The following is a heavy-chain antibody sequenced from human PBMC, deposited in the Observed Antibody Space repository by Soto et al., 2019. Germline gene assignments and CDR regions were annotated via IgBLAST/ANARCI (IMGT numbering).Heavy chain of an antibody. CDR1: GFTFSSYG. J-gene: IGHJ5*02. CDR2: ISYGGSNK. D-gene: IGHD2-2*01. V-gene: IGHV3-30*18. CDR3: AKDNCISTSCYRLYNWFDP. Sequence: QPGGSLRLSCAASGFTFSSYGMHWVRQAPGKGLEWVAVISYGGSNKYYADSVKGRFTISRDNSKNTLYLQMNNLRAEDTAVYYCAKDNCISTSCYRLYNWFDPWGQGT.